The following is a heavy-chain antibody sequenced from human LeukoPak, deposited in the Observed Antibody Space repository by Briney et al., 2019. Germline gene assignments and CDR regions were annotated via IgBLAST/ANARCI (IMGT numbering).Heavy chain of an antibody. CDR3: AKDWRNGYSSDWYSEGYFPH. CDR2: ISNSGHSS. CDR1: GFTFGSYA. V-gene: IGHV3-23*01. J-gene: IGHJ1*01. D-gene: IGHD6-25*01. Sequence: RGSLTLSCVGSGFTFGSYAMSWVRQAPGKGLEWVSGISNSGHSSYNADSVKGRFTITRDNSKDTLFLQMNSLRVEDTAIYYCAKDWRNGYSSDWYSEGYFPHWGQGTLVTVSS.